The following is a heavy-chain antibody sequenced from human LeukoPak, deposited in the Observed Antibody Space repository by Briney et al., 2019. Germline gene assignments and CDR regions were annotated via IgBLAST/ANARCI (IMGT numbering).Heavy chain of an antibody. D-gene: IGHD5-18*01. CDR1: GYTFTSYD. Sequence: GASVKVSCKASGYTFTSYDINWVRQATGQGLEWMGWMNPNSGNTGYAQKFQGRVTMTRNTSISTAYMELSSLRSEDTAVYYCARGPIQLWKTINKRFDYWGQGTLVTVSS. CDR3: ARGPIQLWKTINKRFDY. CDR2: MNPNSGNT. J-gene: IGHJ4*02. V-gene: IGHV1-8*01.